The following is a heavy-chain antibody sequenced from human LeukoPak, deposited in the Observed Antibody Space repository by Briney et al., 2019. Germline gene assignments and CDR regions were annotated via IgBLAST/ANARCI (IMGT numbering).Heavy chain of an antibody. J-gene: IGHJ4*02. Sequence: GGSLRLSCAASGFTVSSSFMSWVRQAPGKGLEWVSVIYSGGSTYHADSVKGRSTISRDNSKNTLYLQTNSLRADDTAVYYCAKDGVDYSLEYWGQGTLVTVSS. CDR2: IYSGGST. CDR1: GFTVSSSF. D-gene: IGHD4-11*01. CDR3: AKDGVDYSLEY. V-gene: IGHV3-53*01.